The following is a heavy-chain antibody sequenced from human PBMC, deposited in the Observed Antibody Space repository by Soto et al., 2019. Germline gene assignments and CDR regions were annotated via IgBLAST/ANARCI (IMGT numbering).Heavy chain of an antibody. CDR2: ISSSSSYI. CDR3: ARDPLWGTAMVLWYFDL. CDR1: GFTFSSYS. D-gene: IGHD5-18*01. J-gene: IGHJ2*01. Sequence: GGSLRLSCAASGFTFSSYSMNWVRQAPGKGLEWVSYISSSSSYIYYADSVKGRFTISRDNAKNSLYLQMNSLRAEDTAVYYCARDPLWGTAMVLWYFDLWGRGTLVTVSS. V-gene: IGHV3-21*05.